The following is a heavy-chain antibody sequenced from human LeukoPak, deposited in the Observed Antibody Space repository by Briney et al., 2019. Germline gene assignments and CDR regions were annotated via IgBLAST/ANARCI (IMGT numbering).Heavy chain of an antibody. CDR1: GGSFSGYY. D-gene: IGHD5-12*01. J-gene: IGHJ4*02. CDR3: ARVSLSGPI. V-gene: IGHV4-34*01. Sequence: SETLSLTCAVYGGSFSGYYWSWIRQPPGKGLEWIGEINHSGSTNYNPSLKSRVTISVDTSKNQFSLKLSSVTAADTAVYYCARVSLSGPIWGQGTLVTVSS. CDR2: INHSGST.